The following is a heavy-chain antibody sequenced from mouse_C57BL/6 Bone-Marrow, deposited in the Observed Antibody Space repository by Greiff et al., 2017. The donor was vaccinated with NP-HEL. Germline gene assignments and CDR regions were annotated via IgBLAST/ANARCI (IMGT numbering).Heavy chain of an antibody. J-gene: IGHJ1*03. CDR3: TSSWVWYFDV. CDR2: IDPETGGT. CDR1: GYTFTDYE. Sequence: VQLQQSGAELVRPGASVTLSCKASGYTFTDYEMHWVKQTPVHGLEWIGAIDPETGGTAYNQKFKGKAILTADKSSSTAYMELRSLTSEDSAVYYCTSSWVWYFDVWGTGTTVTVSS. V-gene: IGHV1-15*01. D-gene: IGHD4-1*01.